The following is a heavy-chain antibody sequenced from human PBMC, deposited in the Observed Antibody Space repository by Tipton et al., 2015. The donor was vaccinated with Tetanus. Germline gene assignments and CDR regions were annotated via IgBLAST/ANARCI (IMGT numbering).Heavy chain of an antibody. V-gene: IGHV1-69*05. CDR3: ARGLNCTNGVCHNYYYYGMDV. CDR1: GGTFSSYA. J-gene: IGHJ6*02. D-gene: IGHD2-8*01. Sequence: QSGAEVKKPGSSVKVSCKASGGTFSSYAISWVRQAPGQGLEWMGGIIPIFGTANYAQKFQGRVTITTDKSTSTAYMELSSLRSEDTAVYYCARGLNCTNGVCHNYYYYGMDVWGQGTTVTVSS. CDR2: IIPIFGTA.